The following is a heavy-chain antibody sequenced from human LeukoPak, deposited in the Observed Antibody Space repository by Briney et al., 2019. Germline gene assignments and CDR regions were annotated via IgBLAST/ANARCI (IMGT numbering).Heavy chain of an antibody. D-gene: IGHD2-2*01. Sequence: GGSLRLSCAASGFTFSSYWMSWVRQAPGKGLEWVANIKQDGSEKYYVDSVKGRFTISRDNAKNSLYLQMNSLRAEDTAVCYCARGSVVVPAAMTFDYWGQGTLVTVSS. CDR2: IKQDGSEK. CDR1: GFTFSSYW. V-gene: IGHV3-7*01. J-gene: IGHJ4*02. CDR3: ARGSVVVPAAMTFDY.